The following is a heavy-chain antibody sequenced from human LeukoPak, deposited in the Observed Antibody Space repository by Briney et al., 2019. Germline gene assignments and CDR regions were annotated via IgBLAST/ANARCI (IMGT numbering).Heavy chain of an antibody. V-gene: IGHV4-59*12. Sequence: SETLSLTCTVSGGSISNYYWSWIRQPPGKGLEWIGYIYYSGSTNYNPSLKSRVTISVDTSKNQFSLKLSSVTAADTAVYYCASSVATEGIDYWGQGTLVTVSS. CDR3: ASSVATEGIDY. CDR2: IYYSGST. CDR1: GGSISNYY. J-gene: IGHJ4*02. D-gene: IGHD5-12*01.